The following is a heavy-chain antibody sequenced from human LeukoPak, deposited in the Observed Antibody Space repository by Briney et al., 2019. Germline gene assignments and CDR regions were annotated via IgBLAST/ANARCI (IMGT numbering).Heavy chain of an antibody. CDR3: AREMKISRFDAFDI. CDR2: INPYSGDT. J-gene: IGHJ3*02. Sequence: ASVKVSCKTSGYTFNTYYLHWVRQAPGQGPEWMGRINPYSGDTTFAQRFQGRVTMTRDTSISTAYMELSRLRSDDTAVYYCAREMKISRFDAFDIWGQGTMVTVSS. D-gene: IGHD2/OR15-2a*01. CDR1: GYTFNTYY. V-gene: IGHV1-2*06.